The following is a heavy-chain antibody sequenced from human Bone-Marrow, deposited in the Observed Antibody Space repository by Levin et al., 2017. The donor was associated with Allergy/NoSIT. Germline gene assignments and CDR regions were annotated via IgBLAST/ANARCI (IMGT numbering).Heavy chain of an antibody. CDR1: GFTFSAFG. CDR2: ISYDGGHK. Sequence: LSLTCAASGFTFSAFGMHWVRQAPGRGLEWVAVISYDGGHKFYADSVKGRFTISRGNSKNTHYLQMNSLRAEDTAVYYCTRDRGEWGQFYFDYWGQGILVTVSS. CDR3: TRDRGEWGQFYFDY. D-gene: IGHD1-26*01. J-gene: IGHJ4*02. V-gene: IGHV3-33*01.